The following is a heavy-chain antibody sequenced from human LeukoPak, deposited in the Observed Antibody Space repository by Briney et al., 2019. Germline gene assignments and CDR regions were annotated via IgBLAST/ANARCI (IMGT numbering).Heavy chain of an antibody. Sequence: GGSLRLSCAVSGLTFSNFKMNWVRQAPGKGLEWVSYISDSGRTTFYADSVKGRFTISRDNAKNSLYLQMSSLRVEDTAVYYYASWAGNTQSDSWSGPFDYWGQGTLVTVSS. CDR2: ISDSGRTT. D-gene: IGHD3-3*01. CDR1: GLTFSNFK. J-gene: IGHJ4*02. V-gene: IGHV3-48*03. CDR3: ASWAGNTQSDSWSGPFDY.